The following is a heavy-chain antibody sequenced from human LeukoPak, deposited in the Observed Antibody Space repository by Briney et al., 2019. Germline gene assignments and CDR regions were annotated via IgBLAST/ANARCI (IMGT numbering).Heavy chain of an antibody. CDR3: ARWRSVQQQLVHQYREWFDP. J-gene: IGHJ5*02. Sequence: GGSLRLSCAASGFTFTSYAMHWVRQAPGKGLEWVAFIRYDGSNKYYADSVKGRFTISRDNSKNTLYLQMNSLRAEDTAVYYCARWRSVQQQLVHQYREWFDPWGQGTLVTVSS. CDR1: GFTFTSYA. CDR2: IRYDGSNK. V-gene: IGHV3-30*02. D-gene: IGHD6-13*01.